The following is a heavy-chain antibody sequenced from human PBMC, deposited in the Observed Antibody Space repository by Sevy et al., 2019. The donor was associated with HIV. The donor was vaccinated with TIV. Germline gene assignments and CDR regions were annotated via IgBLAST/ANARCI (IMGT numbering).Heavy chain of an antibody. CDR3: ARKMELLVPDY. J-gene: IGHJ4*02. D-gene: IGHD1-7*01. CDR2: ISSSSNDI. Sequence: GESLKISCAASGFIFSNYNMHWVRQAPGKGLQWVSCISSSSNDIYYADSLKGRFTISRDNAKNPLYLQMNSLRAEDTAVYYCARKMELLVPDYWGQGTLVTVSS. CDR1: GFIFSNYN. V-gene: IGHV3-21*01.